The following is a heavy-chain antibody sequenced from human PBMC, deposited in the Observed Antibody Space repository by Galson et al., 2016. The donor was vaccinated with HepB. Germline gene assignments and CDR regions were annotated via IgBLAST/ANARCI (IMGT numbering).Heavy chain of an antibody. V-gene: IGHV3-7*01. Sequence: SLRLSCAASGFSFTNHWMTWVRQAPGKGLEWVANIRQDGNEKYHAEFVKGRFTISRDNAKNSLYLRMSGLRSEDTAVYYCARDSGYCSGGSCYGDAFDVWGQGAMVTVSS. D-gene: IGHD2-15*01. CDR3: ARDSGYCSGGSCYGDAFDV. CDR1: GFSFTNHW. J-gene: IGHJ3*01. CDR2: IRQDGNEK.